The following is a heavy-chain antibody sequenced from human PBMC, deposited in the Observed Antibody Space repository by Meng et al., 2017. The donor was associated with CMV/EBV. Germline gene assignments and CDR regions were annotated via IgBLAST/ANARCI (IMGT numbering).Heavy chain of an antibody. CDR1: GFIFSDYY. D-gene: IGHD1-26*01. CDR3: AREVTSGNYAMDV. J-gene: IGHJ6*02. V-gene: IGHV3-11*04. CDR2: ISSRGSSI. Sequence: GGSLRLSCAASGFIFSDYYMSWIRQAPGKGREWVSYISSRGSSIYYADSVKGRFTISRDNAKNSLYLQMNSLRAEDTAMYYCAREVTSGNYAMDVWGQGTTVTVSS.